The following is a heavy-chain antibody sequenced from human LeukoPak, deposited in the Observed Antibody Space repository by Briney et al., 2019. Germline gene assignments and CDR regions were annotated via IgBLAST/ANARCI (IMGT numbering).Heavy chain of an antibody. CDR3: ARAEYSSTWSHDYYYMDV. D-gene: IGHD6-13*01. CDR2: IYHSGST. V-gene: IGHV4-39*07. Sequence: SETLSLTCTVSGGSISSSSYYWGWIRQPPGKGLEWIGSIYHSGSTYYNPSLKSRVTISVDTSKNQFSLKLSSVTAADTAVYYCARAEYSSTWSHDYYYMDVWGKGTTVTVSS. CDR1: GGSISSSSYY. J-gene: IGHJ6*03.